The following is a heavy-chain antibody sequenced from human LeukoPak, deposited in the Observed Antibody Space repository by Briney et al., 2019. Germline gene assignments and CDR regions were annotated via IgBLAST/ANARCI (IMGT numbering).Heavy chain of an antibody. CDR3: ASAGSTTLSRWFDH. V-gene: IGHV3-48*02. Sequence: PGGSLRLSCAASGFPFSTYSMTWVHQAPGKGLEWLSYINYSSSPIFYAESVKGRFTISRDNAKNSLFLQMNSLRDEDTAVYYCASAGSTTLSRWFDHWGQGSLVTVSS. CDR2: INYSSSPI. J-gene: IGHJ5*02. D-gene: IGHD1-1*01. CDR1: GFPFSTYS.